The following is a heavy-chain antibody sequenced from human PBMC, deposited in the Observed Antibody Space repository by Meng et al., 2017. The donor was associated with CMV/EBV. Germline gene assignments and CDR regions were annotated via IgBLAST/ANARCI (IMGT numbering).Heavy chain of an antibody. CDR3: ARARVYSSSWYGGFDY. CDR2: ISYDGSNK. Sequence: GESLKISCVASGFTFSSYAMHWVRQAPGKGLEWVAVISYDGSNKYYADSVKGRFTISRDNSKNTLYLQMNSLRAEDTAVYYCARARVYSSSWYGGFDYWGQGTLVTVSS. V-gene: IGHV3-30-3*01. J-gene: IGHJ4*02. CDR1: GFTFSSYA. D-gene: IGHD6-13*01.